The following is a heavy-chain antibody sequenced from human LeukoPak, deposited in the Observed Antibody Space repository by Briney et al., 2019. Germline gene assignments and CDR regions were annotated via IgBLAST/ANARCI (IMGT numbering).Heavy chain of an antibody. CDR3: AREYYYGSGSRLHDY. V-gene: IGHV1-69*06. Sequence: ASVKVSCKASGGTFSSYAISWVRQAPGQGLGWMGGIIPIFGTANYAQKFQGRVTITADKSTSTAYMELSSLRSEDTAVYYCAREYYYGSGSRLHDYWGQGTLVTVSS. CDR1: GGTFSSYA. CDR2: IIPIFGTA. D-gene: IGHD3-10*01. J-gene: IGHJ4*02.